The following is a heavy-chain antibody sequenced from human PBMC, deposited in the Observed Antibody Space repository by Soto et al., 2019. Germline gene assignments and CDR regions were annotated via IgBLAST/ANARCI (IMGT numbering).Heavy chain of an antibody. CDR1: GGSMSSYY. J-gene: IGHJ5*02. Sequence: SETLSLTCTVSGGSMSSYYWSWIRQPPGKGLEGIAYMYYTGTTNYDPSLTSRATMSLDMSKSQFTLKLSSVTAADTAVYFCAGRHFGELHGWFDPWGQGNLVTVSS. V-gene: IGHV4-59*01. CDR3: AGRHFGELHGWFDP. CDR2: MYYTGTT. D-gene: IGHD3-10*01.